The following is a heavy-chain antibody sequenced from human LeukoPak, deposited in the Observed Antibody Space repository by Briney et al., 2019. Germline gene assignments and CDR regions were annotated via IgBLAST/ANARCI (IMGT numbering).Heavy chain of an antibody. J-gene: IGHJ4*02. V-gene: IGHV3-48*01. CDR1: GFTFSSYS. D-gene: IGHD3-22*01. CDR2: ISSSSSTI. Sequence: PGGSLRLSCAASGFTFSSYSMNWVRQAPGKGLGWVSYISSSSSTIYYADSVKGRFTISRDNAKNSLYLQMNSLRAEDTAVYYCAREIYDSSGYYDYWGQGTLVTVSS. CDR3: AREIYDSSGYYDY.